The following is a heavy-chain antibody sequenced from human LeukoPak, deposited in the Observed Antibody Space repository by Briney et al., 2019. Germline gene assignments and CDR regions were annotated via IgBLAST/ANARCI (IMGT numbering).Heavy chain of an antibody. CDR1: GGSISSSSYY. J-gene: IGHJ6*03. CDR2: IYYSGST. V-gene: IGHV4-39*01. Sequence: SETLSLTCTVSGGSISSSSYYWGWIRQPPGKGLEWIGSIYYSGSTYYNPSLKSRVTISVDMSKNQFSLKLSSVTAADTAVYYCARQRGSSGWPNYYYYYMDVWGKGTTVTVSS. D-gene: IGHD6-19*01. CDR3: ARQRGSSGWPNYYYYYMDV.